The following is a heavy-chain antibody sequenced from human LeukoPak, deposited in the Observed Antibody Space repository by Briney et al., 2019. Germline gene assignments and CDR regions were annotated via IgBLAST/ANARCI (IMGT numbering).Heavy chain of an antibody. CDR1: GYIFTSYG. V-gene: IGHV1-18*01. CDR3: ARDLIAAAATASDY. Sequence: ASVKVSCEASGYIFTSYGISWVRQAPGQGLEWMGWISGYNGDTNYAQNVQGRVTMTRDTSTGTAYMELRSLRSDDTAVYYCARDLIAAAATASDYWGQGTLVTVSS. J-gene: IGHJ4*02. CDR2: ISGYNGDT. D-gene: IGHD6-13*01.